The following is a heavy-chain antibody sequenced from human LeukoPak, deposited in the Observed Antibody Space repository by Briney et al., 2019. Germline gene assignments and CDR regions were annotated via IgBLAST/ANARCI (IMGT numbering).Heavy chain of an antibody. CDR3: ASHDFWSGAIQYYFDY. V-gene: IGHV3-21*01. D-gene: IGHD3-3*01. Sequence: GGSLRLSCAASGFTFSSYGMYWVRQAPGKGLEWVSSISSSSSYIYYADSVKGRFTISRDNAKNSLYLQMNSLRAEDTAVYYCASHDFWSGAIQYYFDYWGQGTLVTVSS. J-gene: IGHJ4*02. CDR2: ISSSSSYI. CDR1: GFTFSSYG.